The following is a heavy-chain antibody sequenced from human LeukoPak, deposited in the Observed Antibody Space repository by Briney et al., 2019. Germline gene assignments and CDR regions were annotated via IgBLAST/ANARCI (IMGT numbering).Heavy chain of an antibody. D-gene: IGHD2-21*01. J-gene: IGHJ3*02. CDR3: ARDSCGGDCFVDAFDI. CDR1: GGTFSSYA. CDR2: IIPIFGTA. V-gene: IGHV1-69*13. Sequence: ASVKVSCKASGGTFSSYAISWVRQAPGQGLEWMGGIIPIFGTANYAQKFQGRVTITADESTSTAYMELSSLRSEDTAVYYCARDSCGGDCFVDAFDIWGQGTMVTVSS.